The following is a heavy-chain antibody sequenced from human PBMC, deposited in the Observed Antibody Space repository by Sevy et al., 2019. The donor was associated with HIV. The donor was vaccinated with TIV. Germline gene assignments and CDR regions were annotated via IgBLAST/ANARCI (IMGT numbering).Heavy chain of an antibody. Sequence: GGSLRLSCSASGFTFSTYPMNWVRQAPGKGLEWVSSISSSANYIYYADSLKGRFTISIDNAKNSLYLQMNSLRAEDTAVYYCARPYGSGRWEAFDIWGQGTMVTVSS. CDR2: ISSSANYI. CDR1: GFTFSTYP. D-gene: IGHD3-10*01. J-gene: IGHJ3*02. CDR3: ARPYGSGRWEAFDI. V-gene: IGHV3-21*01.